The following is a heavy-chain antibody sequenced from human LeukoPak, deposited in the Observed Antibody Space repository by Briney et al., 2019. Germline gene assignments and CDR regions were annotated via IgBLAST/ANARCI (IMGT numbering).Heavy chain of an antibody. D-gene: IGHD3-10*01. V-gene: IGHV3-23*01. J-gene: IGHJ4*02. Sequence: GGSLRLSCAASGLTFSSYAMSWVRQAPGKGLEWVSAISGSGGSTYYADSVKGRFTISRDNSKNTLYMQMNSLRPEDTALYYCTKDGGLGGWGQGTLVTVSS. CDR3: TKDGGLGG. CDR2: ISGSGGST. CDR1: GLTFSSYA.